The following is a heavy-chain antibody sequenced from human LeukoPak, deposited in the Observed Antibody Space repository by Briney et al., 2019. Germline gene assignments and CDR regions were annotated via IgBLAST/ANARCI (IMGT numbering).Heavy chain of an antibody. Sequence: SGGSLRLSCAASGFTFSSYEMNWVRQAPGKGLEWVSYISSSGSTIYYADSVKGRFTISRDNAKNSLYLQMNSLRAEDTALYYCARDLGVIVYPSDYWGQGTLVTVSS. CDR3: ARDLGVIVYPSDY. CDR2: ISSSGSTI. CDR1: GFTFSSYE. D-gene: IGHD3-16*02. J-gene: IGHJ4*02. V-gene: IGHV3-48*03.